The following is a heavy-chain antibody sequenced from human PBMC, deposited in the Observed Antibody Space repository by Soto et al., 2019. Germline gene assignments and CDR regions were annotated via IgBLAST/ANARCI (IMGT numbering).Heavy chain of an antibody. Sequence: ASVKVSCKASGYTFTSYDINWVRQATGQGLEWMGWMNPNSGNTGYAQKFQGRVTMTRNTSISTAYMELSSLRSEDTAVYYCARVRGYSSSWYGGIAVAGLNWFDPWGQGTLFTVSS. CDR3: ARVRGYSSSWYGGIAVAGLNWFDP. D-gene: IGHD6-13*01. V-gene: IGHV1-8*01. J-gene: IGHJ5*02. CDR1: GYTFTSYD. CDR2: MNPNSGNT.